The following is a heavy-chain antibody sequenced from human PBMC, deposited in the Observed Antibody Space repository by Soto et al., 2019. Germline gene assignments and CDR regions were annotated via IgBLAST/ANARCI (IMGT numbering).Heavy chain of an antibody. J-gene: IGHJ5*02. CDR2: IYYSGST. CDR1: GGSISSHY. D-gene: IGHD3-10*01. V-gene: IGHV4-59*11. Sequence: QVQLQESGPGLVKPSETLSLTCNVSGGSISSHYWSWIRQPPGKGLEWIGYIYYSGSTYYNPSLKSRGTMXVDXPXIQLVWQLNSVTAADTAVYYCARESAGSGKNNWFDPWGQGTLVTVSS. CDR3: ARESAGSGKNNWFDP.